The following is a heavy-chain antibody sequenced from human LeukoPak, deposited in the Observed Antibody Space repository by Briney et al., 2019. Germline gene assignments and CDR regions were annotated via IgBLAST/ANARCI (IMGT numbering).Heavy chain of an antibody. Sequence: SETLSLTCAVYGGSFSGYYWSWIRQPPGKGLEWIGEINHSGSTNYNPSLKSRVTISVDTSKNQFSLKLSSVTAADTAVYYCARGNDLYSSSWYQVHEFDYWGQGTRVTVSS. J-gene: IGHJ4*02. CDR1: GGSFSGYY. CDR2: INHSGST. D-gene: IGHD6-13*01. CDR3: ARGNDLYSSSWYQVHEFDY. V-gene: IGHV4-34*01.